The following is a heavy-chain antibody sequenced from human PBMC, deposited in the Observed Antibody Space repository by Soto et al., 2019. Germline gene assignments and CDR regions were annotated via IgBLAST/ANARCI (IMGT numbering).Heavy chain of an antibody. D-gene: IGHD2-2*01. CDR3: ARHPTGHCSSTSCYGHYYYGMDV. J-gene: IGHJ6*02. V-gene: IGHV5-51*01. Sequence: PGESLKISCKGSGYSFTSYWIGWVRQMPGKGLEWMGIIYPGDSDTRYSPSFQGQVTISADKSISTAYLQWSSLKASDTAMYYCARHPTGHCSSTSCYGHYYYGMDVWGQGTTVTVAS. CDR1: GYSFTSYW. CDR2: IYPGDSDT.